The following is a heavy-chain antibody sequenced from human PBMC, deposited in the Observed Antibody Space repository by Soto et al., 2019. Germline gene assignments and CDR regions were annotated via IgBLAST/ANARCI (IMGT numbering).Heavy chain of an antibody. D-gene: IGHD6-6*01. V-gene: IGHV4-39*01. J-gene: IGHJ5*02. CDR3: ARLSMSIAGTNWFDP. Sequence: PSETLSLTCTVSGGSISSSSYYWGWIRQPPGKGLEWIGSIYYSGSTYYNPSLKSRVTISVDTSKNQFSLKLSSVTAADTAVYYCARLSMSIAGTNWFDPWGQGTLVTVSS. CDR1: GGSISSSSYY. CDR2: IYYSGST.